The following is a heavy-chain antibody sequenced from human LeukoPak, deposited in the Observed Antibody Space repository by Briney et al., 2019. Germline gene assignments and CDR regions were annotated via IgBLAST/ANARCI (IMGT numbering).Heavy chain of an antibody. CDR3: ARSPQGGRYSSGWTGDDAFDI. Sequence: GGSLRLSCAASGFPFSSYWMSWVRQAPGKGLEWVANIKQDGGEKFYVDSVKGRFTISRDNAKNSLYLQMNSLRAEDTAVYYCARSPQGGRYSSGWTGDDAFDIWGQGTMVTVSS. CDR1: GFPFSSYW. D-gene: IGHD6-19*01. CDR2: IKQDGGEK. J-gene: IGHJ3*02. V-gene: IGHV3-7*01.